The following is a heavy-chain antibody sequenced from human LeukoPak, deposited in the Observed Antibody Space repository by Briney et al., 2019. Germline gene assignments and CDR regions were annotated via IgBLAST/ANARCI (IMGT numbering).Heavy chain of an antibody. CDR2: ISSSSSTI. CDR3: ARERSPDYYDSSGYYGDFDY. D-gene: IGHD3-22*01. Sequence: PGGSLRLSCAASGFTFSSYSMNWVRQAAGKGLEWVSYISSSSSTIYYADSVKGRFTISRDNAKNSLYLQMNSLRDEDTAVYYCARERSPDYYDSSGYYGDFDYWGQGTLVTVSS. CDR1: GFTFSSYS. V-gene: IGHV3-48*02. J-gene: IGHJ4*02.